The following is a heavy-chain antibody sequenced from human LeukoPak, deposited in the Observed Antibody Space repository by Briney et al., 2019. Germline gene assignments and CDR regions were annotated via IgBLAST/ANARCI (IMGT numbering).Heavy chain of an antibody. J-gene: IGHJ4*02. CDR1: GFAFSVYE. Sequence: PGGSLRLSCAASGFAFSVYEMYWVRQAPEKGLEWVSYISSSGGTRYYADSVKGRFTISRDNAKNSLYLQMNSLRAEDTAVYYCATLTVASSFDYWGQGTLVTVSS. CDR2: ISSSGGTR. D-gene: IGHD6-19*01. V-gene: IGHV3-48*03. CDR3: ATLTVASSFDY.